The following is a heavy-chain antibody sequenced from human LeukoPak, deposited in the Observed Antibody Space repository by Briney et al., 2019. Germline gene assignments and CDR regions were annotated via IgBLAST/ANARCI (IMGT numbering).Heavy chain of an antibody. CDR1: GFTFSSYA. CDR3: AKGGSSSSWFPFDY. CDR2: ISGSGGST. D-gene: IGHD6-13*01. J-gene: IGHJ4*02. V-gene: IGHV3-23*01. Sequence: GGSLRLSCAASGFTFSSYAMSWVRQAPGKGLEWVSAISGSGGSTYYADPVKGRFTISRDNSKNTLYLQMNSLRAEDTAVYYCAKGGSSSSWFPFDYWGQGTLVTVSS.